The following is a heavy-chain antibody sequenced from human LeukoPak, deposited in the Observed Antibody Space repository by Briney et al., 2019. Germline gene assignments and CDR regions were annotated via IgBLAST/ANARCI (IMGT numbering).Heavy chain of an antibody. CDR1: GFTFSSYS. J-gene: IGHJ4*02. V-gene: IGHV3-21*01. D-gene: IGHD6-13*01. CDR3: ARATGYDATFDY. CDR2: ISSSSNYI. Sequence: GGSLRLSCAASGFTFSSYSMNWVRQAPGKGLEWVSSISSSSNYIYNADSVKGRFTISRDNAKNSLYLQMNSLRAEDTALYYCARATGYDATFDYWGQGALVTVSS.